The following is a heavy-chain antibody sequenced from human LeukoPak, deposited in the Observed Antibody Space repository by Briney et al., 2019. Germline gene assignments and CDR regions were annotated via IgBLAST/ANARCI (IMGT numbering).Heavy chain of an antibody. CDR2: ISGGGGST. CDR1: GFTFSSYA. J-gene: IGHJ4*02. D-gene: IGHD1-26*01. V-gene: IGHV3-23*01. CDR3: AKVRVGAIYYFGY. Sequence: GGSLRLSCAASGFTFSSYAMSWVRQAPGKGLEWVSGISGGGGSTYYADSVKGRFTISRDNSKNTLYLQMNSLRAEDTAVYYCAKVRVGAIYYFGYWGQGTLVTVSS.